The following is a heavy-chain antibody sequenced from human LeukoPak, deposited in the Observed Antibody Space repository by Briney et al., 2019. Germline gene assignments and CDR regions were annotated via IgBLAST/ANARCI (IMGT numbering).Heavy chain of an antibody. CDR1: GYSISSGYY. CDR2: IYHSGST. CDR3: ARLKYCGGDCATGAFDI. J-gene: IGHJ3*02. Sequence: SETLSLTCAVSGYSISSGYYWGWIRQPPGKELEWIGSIYHSGSTYYNPSLKSRVTISVDTSKNQFSLKLSSVTAADTAVYYRARLKYCGGDCATGAFDIWGQGTMVTVSS. D-gene: IGHD2-21*01. V-gene: IGHV4-38-2*01.